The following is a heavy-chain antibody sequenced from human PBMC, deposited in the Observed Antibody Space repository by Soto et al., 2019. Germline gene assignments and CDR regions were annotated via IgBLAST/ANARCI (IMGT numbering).Heavy chain of an antibody. V-gene: IGHV1-24*01. D-gene: IGHD1-1*01. Sequence: GASGKVSCKVSGYTLTELSMHWVRQAPGKGLEWMGGFDPEDGETIYAQKFQGRVTMTEDTSTDTAYMELSSLRSEDTAVYYCATSPKGTYYFDYWGQGTLVTVSS. CDR1: GYTLTELS. J-gene: IGHJ4*02. CDR2: FDPEDGET. CDR3: ATSPKGTYYFDY.